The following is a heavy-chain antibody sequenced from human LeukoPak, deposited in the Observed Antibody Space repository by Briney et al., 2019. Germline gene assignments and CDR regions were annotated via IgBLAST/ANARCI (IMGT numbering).Heavy chain of an antibody. J-gene: IGHJ4*02. CDR2: IKQDGSTK. V-gene: IGHV3-7*01. Sequence: GGSLRLFCAPSGFTFPNSWMAWVRQAPGKGLEWVANIKQDGSTKHYADSLKGRYTISRDNPKNSLFLQMNNLRADDTAIYYVRGDTIGGLDYWGQEILVTAAS. CDR1: GFTFPNSW. CDR3: RGDTIGGLDY. D-gene: IGHD2-8*01.